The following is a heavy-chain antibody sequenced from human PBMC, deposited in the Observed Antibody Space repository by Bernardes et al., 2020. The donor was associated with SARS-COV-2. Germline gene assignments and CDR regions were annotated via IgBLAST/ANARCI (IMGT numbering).Heavy chain of an antibody. V-gene: IGHV3-43*01. CDR3: AKDTGGYYYDSSGRGGMDV. CDR2: ISWDGGRT. CDR1: GFTFDDYT. D-gene: IGHD3-22*01. J-gene: IGHJ6*02. Sequence: GSLRLSCAASGFTFDDYTMHWVRQAPGKGLEWVSLISWDGGRTYYADSVKGRFTISRDNSKNSLYLQMNSLRTEDTALYYCAKDTGGYYYDSSGRGGMDVWGQGTTVTVSS.